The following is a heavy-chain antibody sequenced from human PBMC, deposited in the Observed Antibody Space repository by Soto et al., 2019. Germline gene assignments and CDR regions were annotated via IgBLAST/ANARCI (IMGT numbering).Heavy chain of an antibody. J-gene: IGHJ6*02. CDR3: ARDQESGYIIKHLYFNNLDV. CDR2: IIPIFGTA. D-gene: IGHD5-12*01. V-gene: IGHV1-69*12. CDR1: GGTFSSYA. Sequence: QVQLVQSGAEVKKPGSSVKVSCKASGGTFSSYAISWVRQAPGQGLEWMGGIIPIFGTANYAQKFQGRFTITADASTSPAYMEVSSLRSEHTSVYYGARDQESGYIIKHLYFNNLDVWSQGTTVTVSS.